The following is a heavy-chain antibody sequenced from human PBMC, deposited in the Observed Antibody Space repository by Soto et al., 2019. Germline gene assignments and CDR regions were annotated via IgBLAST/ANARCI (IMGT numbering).Heavy chain of an antibody. D-gene: IGHD1-26*01. CDR3: AREDILGTRSFDY. V-gene: IGHV5-10-1*01. Sequence: GESLKISCKGSGYSFTSYWISWVRQMPGKGLEWMGRIDPSDSYTNYSPSFQGRFTIFRDNAKNSLYLQMNSLRDEDTAVYYCAREDILGTRSFDYWGQGALVTVSS. J-gene: IGHJ4*02. CDR1: GYSFTSYW. CDR2: IDPSDSYT.